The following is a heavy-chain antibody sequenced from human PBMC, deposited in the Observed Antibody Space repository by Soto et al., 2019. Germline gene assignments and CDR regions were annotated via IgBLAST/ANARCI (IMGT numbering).Heavy chain of an antibody. CDR1: GGSVNSGSNY. CDR3: ARRHGDYGLYYFDY. CDR2: IYYSETT. D-gene: IGHD4-17*01. Sequence: SETLSLTCTVSGGSVNSGSNYWSWIRQPPGKRLEWIGHIYYSETTNYNPFLKSRVTMSVDTSKNQFSLRLTSVTAADTAVYYCARRHGDYGLYYFDYWGQGILVTVYS. J-gene: IGHJ4*02. V-gene: IGHV4-61*01.